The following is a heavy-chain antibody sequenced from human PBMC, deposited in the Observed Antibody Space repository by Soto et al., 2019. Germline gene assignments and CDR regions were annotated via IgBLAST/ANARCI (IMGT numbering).Heavy chain of an antibody. D-gene: IGHD5-18*01. J-gene: IGHJ4*02. V-gene: IGHV1-46*01. CDR1: GYTFTSYY. Sequence: GASVKVSCKASGYTFTSYYMHWVRQAPGQGLEWMGIINPGGGSTSYAQKFQGRVTMTRDTSTSTVYMELSSLRSEDTAVYYCARDRSNRRDGYSTFDYWGQGTLVTVSS. CDR2: INPGGGST. CDR3: ARDRSNRRDGYSTFDY.